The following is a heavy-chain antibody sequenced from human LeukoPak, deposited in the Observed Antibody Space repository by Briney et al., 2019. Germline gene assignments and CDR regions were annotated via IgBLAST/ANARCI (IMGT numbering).Heavy chain of an antibody. CDR2: IRQDGSEK. D-gene: IGHD6-13*01. J-gene: IGHJ4*01. Sequence: PWGSLSLSCEVSGFTFTDYWMNWVRQAPGKGPEWVASIRQDGSEKTYVDSVKGRFTISRDNTKNSLSLQLNGLRAEDTAVYYCARDGTAAGLYFDLWGQGTLVTVSS. CDR1: GFTFTDYW. CDR3: ARDGTAAGLYFDL. V-gene: IGHV3-7*01.